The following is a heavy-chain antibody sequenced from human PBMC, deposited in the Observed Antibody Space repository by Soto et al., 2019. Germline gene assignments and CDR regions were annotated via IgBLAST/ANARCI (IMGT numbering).Heavy chain of an antibody. CDR1: GDPITSGGYS. J-gene: IGHJ4*02. V-gene: IGHV4-30-2*01. CDR3: ARQDNIGWAYFFDH. D-gene: IGHD2-15*01. CDR2: IFHSGST. Sequence: QVQLQESGSGLVKASQSLTLTCTVSGDPITSGGYSCSWILQPPGKGLEWIGNIFHSGSTSYNPSLQTRVTMSVDRSKNQFSLTVNSVTAADTAVYFCARQDNIGWAYFFDHWGQGIRVTVSS.